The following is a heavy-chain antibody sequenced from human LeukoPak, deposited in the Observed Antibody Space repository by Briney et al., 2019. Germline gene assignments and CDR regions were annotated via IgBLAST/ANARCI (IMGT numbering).Heavy chain of an antibody. CDR2: INHSGST. V-gene: IGHV4-34*01. D-gene: IGHD3-22*01. J-gene: IGHJ4*02. CDR3: ARAGGYYRLFDY. CDR1: GGSFSGYY. Sequence: PLETLSLTCAVYGGSFSGYYWSWIRQPPGKGLEWIGEINHSGSTNYNPSLKSRVTISVDTSKNQFSLKLSSVTAADTAVYYCARAGGYYRLFDYWGQGTLVTVSS.